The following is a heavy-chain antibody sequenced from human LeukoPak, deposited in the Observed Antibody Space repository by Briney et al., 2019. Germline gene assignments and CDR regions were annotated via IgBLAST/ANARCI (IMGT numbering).Heavy chain of an antibody. CDR1: GFTFSSYA. J-gene: IGHJ3*01. V-gene: IGHV3-23*01. CDR2: ISGSGGST. CDR3: ARSSYSSSSSV. D-gene: IGHD6-6*01. Sequence: QSGGSLRLSCAASGFTFSSYAMSWVRQAPGKGLEWVSAISGSGGSTYYADSVKGRFTISRDNAKNSLYLQINSLRAEDTAVYYCARSSYSSSSSVWGQGTMVTVSS.